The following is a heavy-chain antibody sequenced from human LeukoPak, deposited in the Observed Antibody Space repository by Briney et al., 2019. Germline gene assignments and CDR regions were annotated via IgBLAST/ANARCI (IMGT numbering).Heavy chain of an antibody. CDR3: ARLNGGNSIPFDY. J-gene: IGHJ4*02. V-gene: IGHV5-51*01. D-gene: IGHD4-23*01. CDR1: GYSFINYW. Sequence: GESLKISCKGSGYSFINYWIGWVRQMPGRGLEWLGIIYPCDSYTKYSPSFQGQVTISADKSISTAYLQWSSLKASDTAMYYCARLNGGNSIPFDYWGQGTLVTVSS. CDR2: IYPCDSYT.